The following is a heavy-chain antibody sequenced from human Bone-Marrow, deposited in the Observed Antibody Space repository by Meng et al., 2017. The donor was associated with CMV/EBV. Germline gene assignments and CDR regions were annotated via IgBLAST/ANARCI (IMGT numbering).Heavy chain of an antibody. CDR1: GGSFSGYY. J-gene: IGHJ6*02. Sequence: SETLSLTCAVYGGSFSGYYWSWIRQPPGKGLEWIGEINHSGSTNYNPSLKSRVTISVDTSKNQFSLKLSSVTAADTAVYYCARGRLDFWSGYHNYYYGMDVWGQGTTVTVSS. CDR3: ARGRLDFWSGYHNYYYGMDV. CDR2: INHSGST. V-gene: IGHV4-34*01. D-gene: IGHD3-3*01.